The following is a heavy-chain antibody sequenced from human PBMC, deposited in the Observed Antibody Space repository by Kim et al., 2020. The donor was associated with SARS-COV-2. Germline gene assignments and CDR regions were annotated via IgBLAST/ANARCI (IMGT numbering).Heavy chain of an antibody. Sequence: SVKVSCKASGGTFSSYAISWVRQAPGQGFEWMGGIIPIFGTANYAQKFQGRVTITADESTSTAYMELSSLRSEDTAVFYRVPQVAAADYDMDVWGQGTTVSVSS. CDR1: GGTFSSYA. V-gene: IGHV1-69*13. CDR2: IIPIFGTA. CDR3: VPQVAAADYDMDV. J-gene: IGHJ6*02. D-gene: IGHD6-25*01.